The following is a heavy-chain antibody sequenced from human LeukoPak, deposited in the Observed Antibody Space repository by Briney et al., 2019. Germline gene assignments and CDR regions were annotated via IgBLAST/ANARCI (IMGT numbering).Heavy chain of an antibody. CDR1: GGTLSSYA. Sequence: SVKLSCKASGGTLSSYAISWVRQAPGHRLEWMGGIILIFGTANYAQKFQGRVTITADESTSTDYMELSSLRSEDTAVYYCARSTVALGYFDYWGQGTLVTVSS. V-gene: IGHV1-69*13. CDR3: ARSTVALGYFDY. D-gene: IGHD4-23*01. CDR2: IILIFGTA. J-gene: IGHJ4*02.